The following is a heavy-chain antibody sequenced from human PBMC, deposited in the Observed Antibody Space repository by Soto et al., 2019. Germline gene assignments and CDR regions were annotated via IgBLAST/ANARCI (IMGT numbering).Heavy chain of an antibody. CDR1: GGTFSNYA. D-gene: IGHD1-26*01. V-gene: IGHV1-69*06. J-gene: IGHJ4*02. CDR2: IIPIFGTP. CDR3: ARGWETVGSTTPFAY. Sequence: SVKVSCKASGGTFSNYAISWVRQAPGQGLEWMGGIIPIFGTPNYAQKFQGRVTITADKSTSTAYMEVRNLRSDDTAVYYCARGWETVGSTTPFAYWGQGTRVTVSS.